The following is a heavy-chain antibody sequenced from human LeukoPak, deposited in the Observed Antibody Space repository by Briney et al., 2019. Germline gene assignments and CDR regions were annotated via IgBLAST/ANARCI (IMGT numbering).Heavy chain of an antibody. CDR3: ARHAYSMATITLDY. CDR1: GGSISSYY. Sequence: SETLSLTCTVSGGSISSYYWSWIRQPPGKGLEWIGYIYYSGSTNYNPSLKSRVTISVDTSNNQFSLKLSSVTAADTAVYYCARHAYSMATITLDYWGQGTLVTVSS. D-gene: IGHD5-24*01. J-gene: IGHJ4*02. V-gene: IGHV4-59*08. CDR2: IYYSGST.